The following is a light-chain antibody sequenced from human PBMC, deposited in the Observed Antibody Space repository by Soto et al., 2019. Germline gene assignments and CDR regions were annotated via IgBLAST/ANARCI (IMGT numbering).Light chain of an antibody. CDR1: QGISSA. V-gene: IGKV1-17*03. Sequence: IQLTQSPSAMSASVGDSVTITCRASQGISSALAWFQQTPGQDPKRLIYAASTLPSGVPSRFGGSRSGTEFTLTISSLQPEDFATYYCQQCNDHPFTFGRGTKVDI. CDR3: QQCNDHPFT. J-gene: IGKJ4*01. CDR2: AAS.